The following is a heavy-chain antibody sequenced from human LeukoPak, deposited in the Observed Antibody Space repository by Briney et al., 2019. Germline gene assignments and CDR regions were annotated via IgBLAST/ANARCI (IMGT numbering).Heavy chain of an antibody. Sequence: GESLKISCKASGYSFTNYWIGWVRQVPGQGLEWLGVIYGGDSETRYNPSFQGQVTFSVDKSINTPYLQWSSLKTSDTASYYCAASPGELFLDDWGQGSLISVSS. CDR2: IYGGDSET. V-gene: IGHV5-51*01. D-gene: IGHD3-10*01. J-gene: IGHJ4*02. CDR1: GYSFTNYW. CDR3: AASPGELFLDD.